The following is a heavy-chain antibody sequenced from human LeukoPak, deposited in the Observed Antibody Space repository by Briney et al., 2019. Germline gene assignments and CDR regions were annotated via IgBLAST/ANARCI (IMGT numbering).Heavy chain of an antibody. CDR3: ARATRTDVKDAFDI. D-gene: IGHD1-1*01. Sequence: MTSETLSLTCAVYGGSFSGYYWSWIRQPPGKGLEWIGEINHSGSTNYNPSLKSRVTISVDTSKNQFSLKLSSVTAADTAVYYCARATRTDVKDAFDIWGQGTMVTVSS. V-gene: IGHV4-34*01. J-gene: IGHJ3*02. CDR2: INHSGST. CDR1: GGSFSGYY.